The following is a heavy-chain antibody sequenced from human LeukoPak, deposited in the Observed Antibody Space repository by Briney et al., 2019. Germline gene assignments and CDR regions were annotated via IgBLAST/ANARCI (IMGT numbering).Heavy chain of an antibody. CDR2: IYYSGST. V-gene: IGHV4-61*01. J-gene: IGHJ4*02. CDR3: ARARNGGYSYGYIIDY. Sequence: SETLSLTCTVSGGSVSSGSYYWSWIRQPPGKGLEWIGYIYYSGSTNYNPSLKSRVTISVDTSKNQFSLKLSSVTAADTAVYYCARARNGGYSYGYIIDYWGQGTLVTVSS. CDR1: GGSVSSGSYY. D-gene: IGHD5-18*01.